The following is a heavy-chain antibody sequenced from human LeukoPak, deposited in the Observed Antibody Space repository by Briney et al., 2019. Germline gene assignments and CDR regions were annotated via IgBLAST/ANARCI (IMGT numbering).Heavy chain of an antibody. J-gene: IGHJ4*02. CDR1: GFTFNSYA. V-gene: IGHV3-48*04. D-gene: IGHD3-10*01. CDR3: ARDKRPNGSGIYNY. Sequence: GGSLRLSCAASGFTFNSYAMNWVRQAPGKGLEWVSYISSSGSTIYYADSVKGRFTISRDNAKDSLYLQMNSLRAEDTAVYYCARDKRPNGSGIYNYWGQGTLVTVSS. CDR2: ISSSGSTI.